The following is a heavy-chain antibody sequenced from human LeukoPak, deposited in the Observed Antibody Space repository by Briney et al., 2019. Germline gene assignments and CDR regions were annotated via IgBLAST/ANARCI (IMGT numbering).Heavy chain of an antibody. CDR3: ARMNPLGYSYDKGDY. J-gene: IGHJ4*02. Sequence: SVKVSCKASGGTFSSYAISWVRQAPGQGLEWMGGIIPIFGTANYAQKFQGRVTITADESTSTAYMELSSLRSEETAVYYCARMNPLGYSYDKGDYWGQGTLVTVSS. D-gene: IGHD5-18*01. CDR1: GGTFSSYA. CDR2: IIPIFGTA. V-gene: IGHV1-69*13.